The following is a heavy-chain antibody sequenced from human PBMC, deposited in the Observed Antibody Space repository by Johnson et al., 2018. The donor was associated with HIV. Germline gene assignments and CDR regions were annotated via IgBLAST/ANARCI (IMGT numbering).Heavy chain of an antibody. Sequence: QVQLVESGGGAVQPGGSLRLSCAASGFSFSAYGMHWVRQAPGKGLEWVAFIRYDGSSNFYPDSVKGRFTISRDNAKNTLYLHMNSLRAEETAVYYCAREVDGFAIWCQGTMVTVSS. J-gene: IGHJ3*02. CDR1: GFSFSAYG. CDR3: AREVDGFAI. CDR2: IRYDGSSN. V-gene: IGHV3-30*02.